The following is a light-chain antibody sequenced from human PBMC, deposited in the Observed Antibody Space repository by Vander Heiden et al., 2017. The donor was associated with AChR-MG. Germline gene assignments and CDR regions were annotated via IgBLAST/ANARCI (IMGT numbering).Light chain of an antibody. Sequence: EIGLTQYPGTLSLPAGERATLSCRASQGVSSSYLACHQQKPGQAPRLLIYGASSRATGIPDRCSGSGSGTDFTLTISRLEPEDFAVYYCQQYGSSFTFGQGTRLEIK. J-gene: IGKJ5*01. CDR1: QGVSSSY. CDR3: QQYGSSFT. V-gene: IGKV3-20*01. CDR2: GAS.